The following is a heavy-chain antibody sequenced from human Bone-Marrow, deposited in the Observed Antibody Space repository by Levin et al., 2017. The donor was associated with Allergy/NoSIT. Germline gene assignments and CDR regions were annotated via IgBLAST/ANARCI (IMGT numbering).Heavy chain of an antibody. CDR2: SRNKANSYTT. V-gene: IGHV3-72*01. D-gene: IGHD6-19*01. J-gene: IGHJ5*02. Sequence: GESLKISCAASGFTFSDHYMDWVRQAPGKGLEWVGRSRNKANSYTTEYAASVKGRFTISRDDSKNSLYLQMNSLKTEDTAVYYCARERVAGTGWFDPWGQGTLVTVSS. CDR3: ARERVAGTGWFDP. CDR1: GFTFSDHY.